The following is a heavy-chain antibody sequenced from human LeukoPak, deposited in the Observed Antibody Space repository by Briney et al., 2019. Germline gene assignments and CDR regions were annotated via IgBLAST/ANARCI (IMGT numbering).Heavy chain of an antibody. CDR2: IYYSGST. CDR3: ARETSQKGAHYMDV. J-gene: IGHJ6*03. D-gene: IGHD3-16*01. V-gene: IGHV4-59*01. CDR1: GGSISSYY. Sequence: PPETPSLTCTVSGGSISSYYWSWIRQPPGKGLEWIGYIYYSGSTNYNPSLKSRVTISVDTSKNQFSLKLSSVTAADTAVYYCARETSQKGAHYMDVWGKGTTVTISS.